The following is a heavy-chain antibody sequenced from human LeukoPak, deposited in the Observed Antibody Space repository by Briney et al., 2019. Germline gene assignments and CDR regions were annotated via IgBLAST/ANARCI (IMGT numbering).Heavy chain of an antibody. V-gene: IGHV3-7*04. J-gene: IGHJ4*02. CDR2: IKQDGSDK. Sequence: PGGSLRLSCAASGFTFSKHWMSWVRQAPGKGLEWVANIKQDGSDKYYVDSVKGRFTISRDNAKNSLYLQMNSLRAEDTAVYYCARDTVATTFDYWGQGTVVTVSS. CDR3: ARDTVATTFDY. D-gene: IGHD4-17*01. CDR1: GFTFSKHW.